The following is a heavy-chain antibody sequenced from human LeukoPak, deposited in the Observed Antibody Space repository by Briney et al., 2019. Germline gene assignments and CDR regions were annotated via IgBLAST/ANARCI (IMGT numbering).Heavy chain of an antibody. CDR3: ARDPTDY. V-gene: IGHV3-48*03. J-gene: IGHJ4*02. CDR2: ISSSGSTI. Sequence: GGSLTLSCAVSGFTFSSYEMNWVRQAPGKGLEWVSYISSSGSTIYYADPVKGRFTISRDNAKNSLYLQMNSLRPEDTAVYHCARDPTDYCGQGTPLTVSS. CDR1: GFTFSSYE.